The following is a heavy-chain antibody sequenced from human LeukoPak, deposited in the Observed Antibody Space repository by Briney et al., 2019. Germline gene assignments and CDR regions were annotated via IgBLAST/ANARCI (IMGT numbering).Heavy chain of an antibody. J-gene: IGHJ6*03. Sequence: GGSLRLSCAASGFTFSSYSMNWVRQAPGKGLEWVSSISSSSSYIYYADSVKGRFTISRDNAKNSLYLQMNSLRAEDTAVYYCAREDANYPAACYMDVWGKGTTVTVSS. V-gene: IGHV3-21*01. CDR1: GFTFSSYS. D-gene: IGHD6-25*01. CDR3: AREDANYPAACYMDV. CDR2: ISSSSSYI.